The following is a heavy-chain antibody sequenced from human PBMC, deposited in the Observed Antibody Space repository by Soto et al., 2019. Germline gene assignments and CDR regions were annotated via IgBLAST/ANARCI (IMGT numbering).Heavy chain of an antibody. V-gene: IGHV3-30*18. CDR3: ANGNSSGWDYYFDY. Sequence: QVQLVESGGGVVQPGRSLRLSCAASGFTFSSYGMHWVRQAPGKGLEWVAVISYDGSNKYYADSVKGRFTISRDNSKNTLYLQMNSLRAEDTAVYYCANGNSSGWDYYFDYWGQGTLVTVSS. J-gene: IGHJ4*02. CDR2: ISYDGSNK. D-gene: IGHD6-19*01. CDR1: GFTFSSYG.